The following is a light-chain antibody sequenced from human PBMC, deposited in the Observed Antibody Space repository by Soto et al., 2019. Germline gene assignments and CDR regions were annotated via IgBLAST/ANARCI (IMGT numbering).Light chain of an antibody. Sequence: EIVLTQSPGTLSVSPGERATLSCRAIQNININLAWYQKKPGQAPRLLIFGASTRATGVPARFSGSGSGTEFTLTISSLQSEDFAVYYCLQCYSWPLTFGQGTKLEIK. CDR1: QNININ. V-gene: IGKV3-15*01. J-gene: IGKJ2*01. CDR2: GAS. CDR3: LQCYSWPLT.